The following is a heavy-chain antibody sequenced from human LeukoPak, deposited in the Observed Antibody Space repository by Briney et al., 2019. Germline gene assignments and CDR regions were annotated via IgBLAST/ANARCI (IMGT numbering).Heavy chain of an antibody. Sequence: GGSLRLSCAASGFTISDYWMHWVRQVPGKGLVWVSGINFDGSGTFYADSVKGRFTISRDNSKNTLYLQMNSLRAEDTAVYYCARETGSAVGSTDFDYWGQGTLVTVSS. J-gene: IGHJ4*02. CDR2: INFDGSGT. CDR1: GFTISDYW. V-gene: IGHV3-74*01. D-gene: IGHD4-17*01. CDR3: ARETGSAVGSTDFDY.